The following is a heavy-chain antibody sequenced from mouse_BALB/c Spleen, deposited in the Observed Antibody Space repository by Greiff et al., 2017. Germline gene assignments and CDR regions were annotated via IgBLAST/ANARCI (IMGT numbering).Heavy chain of an antibody. Sequence: QVQLQQPGAELVKPGASVKLSCKASGYTFTSYWMHWVKQRPGQGLEWIGEINPSNGRTNYNEKFKSKATLTVDKSSSTAYMQLSSLTSEDSAVYYCARSINTETMDYWGQGTSVTVSS. D-gene: IGHD1-1*01. CDR3: ARSINTETMDY. CDR2: INPSNGRT. V-gene: IGHV1S81*02. J-gene: IGHJ4*01. CDR1: GYTFTSYW.